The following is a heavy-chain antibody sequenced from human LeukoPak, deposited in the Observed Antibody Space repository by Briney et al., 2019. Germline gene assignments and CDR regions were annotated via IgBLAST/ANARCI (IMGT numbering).Heavy chain of an antibody. CDR2: IYYSGST. J-gene: IGHJ6*02. V-gene: IGHV4-39*07. Sequence: SSETLSLTCTVSGGSISSSSYYWGWIRQPPGKGLEWIGSIYYSGSTYYNPSLKSRVTISVDTSKNQFSLKLSSVTAADTAVYYCARGGYALVRGEYYYYGMDVWGQGTTVTVSS. CDR1: GGSISSSSYY. CDR3: ARGGYALVRGEYYYYGMDV. D-gene: IGHD3-10*01.